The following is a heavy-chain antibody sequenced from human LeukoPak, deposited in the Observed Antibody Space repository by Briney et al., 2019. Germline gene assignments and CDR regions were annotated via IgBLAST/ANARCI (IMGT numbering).Heavy chain of an antibody. J-gene: IGHJ4*02. CDR3: ARDRYYYGSGSYSDY. CDR1: GFTFSNYA. D-gene: IGHD3-10*01. CDR2: ISGSASST. Sequence: PGGSLRLSCAASGFTFSNYAMSWVRQAPGKGLEWVSAISGSASSTYHADSVKGRFTISRDNAKNSLYLQMNSLRAEDTAVYYCARDRYYYGSGSYSDYWGQGTLVTVSS. V-gene: IGHV3-23*01.